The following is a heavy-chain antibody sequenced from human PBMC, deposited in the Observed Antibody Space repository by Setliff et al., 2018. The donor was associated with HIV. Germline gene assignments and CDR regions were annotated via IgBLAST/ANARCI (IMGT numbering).Heavy chain of an antibody. CDR2: ISYSGST. CDR1: GGSISSNSDY. CDR3: ARHLDGWYYYGMDV. V-gene: IGHV4-39*01. Sequence: SETLSLSCTVSGGSISSNSDYWGWIRQPPGKGLEWIGTISYSGSTNYNPSLKSRVTISVDTSKNQFSLKLSSVTAADTAVYYCARHLDGWYYYGMDVWGQGTTVTVSS. D-gene: IGHD6-19*01. J-gene: IGHJ6*02.